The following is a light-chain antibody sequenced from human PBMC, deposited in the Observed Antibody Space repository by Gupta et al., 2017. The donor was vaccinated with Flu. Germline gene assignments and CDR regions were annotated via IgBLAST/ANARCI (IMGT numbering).Light chain of an antibody. Sequence: SCKSSQSVFYSSNNKNYLAWYQQKPGQPPMVLIYWASTRESGVPDRFSGSGSGTDFTLTISSLQAEDVAVYYCQQYYSTTLTFGQGTKVEIK. CDR1: QSVFYSSNNKNY. CDR2: WAS. V-gene: IGKV4-1*01. J-gene: IGKJ1*01. CDR3: QQYYSTTLT.